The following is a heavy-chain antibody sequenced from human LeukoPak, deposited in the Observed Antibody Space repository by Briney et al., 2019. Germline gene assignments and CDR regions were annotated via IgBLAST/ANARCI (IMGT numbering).Heavy chain of an antibody. Sequence: PGGSLRLSCAASGFIFSSHAMHWVRQAPGKGLVWVSRINSDGSSTSYADSVKGRFTISRDNAKNTLYLQMNSLRAEDTAVYYCAREAVADYYFDYWGQGTLVTVSS. V-gene: IGHV3-74*01. CDR1: GFIFSSHA. CDR2: INSDGSST. J-gene: IGHJ4*02. CDR3: AREAVADYYFDY. D-gene: IGHD6-19*01.